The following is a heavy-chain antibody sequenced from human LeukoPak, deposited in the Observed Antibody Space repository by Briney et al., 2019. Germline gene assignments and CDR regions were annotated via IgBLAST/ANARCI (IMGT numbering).Heavy chain of an antibody. CDR3: TRAAAKLNWFDP. D-gene: IGHD2-2*01. V-gene: IGHV3-49*04. J-gene: IGHJ5*02. Sequence: GGSLRLSCTASGFTFGGYAMSWVRQAPGKGLEWVGFIRSKAYGGTTEYAASVKGRFTISRDDSKSIAYLQMNSLKTEDTAVYYCTRAAAKLNWFDPWGQGTLVTVSS. CDR2: IRSKAYGGTT. CDR1: GFTFGGYA.